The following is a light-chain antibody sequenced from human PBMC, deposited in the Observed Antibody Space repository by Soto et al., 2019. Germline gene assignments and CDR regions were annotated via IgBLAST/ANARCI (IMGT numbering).Light chain of an antibody. CDR2: DAS. Sequence: DIEMTQSPSSLAASLGDRVTITCRASQSISSYLNWYQQKPGKAPKLLIYDASSLESVVPPRYSRIGAETDFTLNISSLQPEEFPAYFCQQASSFPITFRQGTRL. CDR3: QQASSFPIT. CDR1: QSISSY. J-gene: IGKJ5*01. V-gene: IGKV1-39*01.